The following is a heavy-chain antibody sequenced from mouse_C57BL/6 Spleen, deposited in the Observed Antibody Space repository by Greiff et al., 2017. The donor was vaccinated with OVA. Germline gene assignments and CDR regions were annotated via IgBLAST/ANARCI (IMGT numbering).Heavy chain of an antibody. CDR1: GYTFTDYN. D-gene: IGHD1-1*01. CDR3: ARRGGGSSFYYYAMDY. J-gene: IGHJ4*01. Sequence: EVKLQQSGPELVKPGASVKIPCKASGYTFTDYNMDWVKQSHGKSLEWIGDINPNNGGTIYNQKFKGKATLTVDKSSSTAYMELRSLTSEDTAVYYCARRGGGSSFYYYAMDYWGKGTSVTVSS. CDR2: INPNNGGT. V-gene: IGHV1-18*01.